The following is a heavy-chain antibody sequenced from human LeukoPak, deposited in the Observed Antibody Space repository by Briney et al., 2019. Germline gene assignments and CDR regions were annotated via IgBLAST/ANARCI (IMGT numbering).Heavy chain of an antibody. CDR1: GFTFSSYW. D-gene: IGHD3-22*01. V-gene: IGHV3-74*01. Sequence: PGGSLRLSCAASGFTFSSYWMHWVRQVPGKGLVWVSRINSDGSSTSYADSVKGRFTISRDNSKNPLNLQMNSLRAEDTAVYYCAKDPTHYRVWDYYETIGLSYWGQGTLVTVSS. CDR3: AKDPTHYRVWDYYETIGLSY. J-gene: IGHJ4*02. CDR2: INSDGSST.